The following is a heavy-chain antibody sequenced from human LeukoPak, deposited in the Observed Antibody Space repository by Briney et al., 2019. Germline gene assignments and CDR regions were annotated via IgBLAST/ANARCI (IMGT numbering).Heavy chain of an antibody. D-gene: IGHD2-2*01. J-gene: IGHJ6*03. CDR1: GGSISSYY. CDR3: ARDQVGYCSSNSCEGYYYYMDV. V-gene: IGHV4-59*01. CDR2: IYYSGST. Sequence: SETLSLTCTVSGGSISSYYWSWIRQPPGKGLEGIGYIYYSGSTNYNPSLKSRVTISVDTSKNQFSLKLSSVTAADTAVYYCARDQVGYCSSNSCEGYYYYMDVWGKATTVTVSS.